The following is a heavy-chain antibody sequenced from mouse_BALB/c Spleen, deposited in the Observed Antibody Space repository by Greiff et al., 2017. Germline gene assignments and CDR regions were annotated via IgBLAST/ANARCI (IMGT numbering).Heavy chain of an antibody. D-gene: IGHD2-1*01. V-gene: IGHV5-6-5*01. CDR2: ISSGGST. CDR3: LIYYGNSDWFAY. Sequence: EVQLVESGGGLVKPGGSLKLSCAASGFTFSSYAMSWVRQTPEKRLEWVASISSGGSTYYPDSVKGRFTISRDNARNILYLQMSSLRSEDTAMYYCLIYYGNSDWFAYWGQGTLVTVSA. J-gene: IGHJ3*01. CDR1: GFTFSSYA.